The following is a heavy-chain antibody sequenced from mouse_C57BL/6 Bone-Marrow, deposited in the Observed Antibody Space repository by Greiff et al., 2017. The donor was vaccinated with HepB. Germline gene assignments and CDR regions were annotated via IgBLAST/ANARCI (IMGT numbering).Heavy chain of an antibody. V-gene: IGHV1-82*01. D-gene: IGHD1-1*01. J-gene: IGHJ3*01. CDR1: GYAFSSSW. CDR3: ARWDYYGSSYEFAY. Sequence: QVQLQQSGPELVKPGASVKISCKASGYAFSSSWMNWVKQRPGKGLEWIGRIYPGDGDTNYNGKFKGKATLTADKSSSTAYMQLSSLTSEDSAVYFCARWDYYGSSYEFAYWGQGTLVTVSA. CDR2: IYPGDGDT.